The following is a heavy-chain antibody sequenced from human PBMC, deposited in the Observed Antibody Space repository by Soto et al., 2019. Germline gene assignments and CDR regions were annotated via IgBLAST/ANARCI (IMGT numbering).Heavy chain of an antibody. CDR1: GITFSSYW. CDR2: INSDGSNT. D-gene: IGHD6-19*01. J-gene: IGHJ4*02. V-gene: IGHV3-74*01. Sequence: EVQLVESGGGLVQPGGSLRLSCAASGITFSSYWMHWVRQAPGKGLVWVSRINSDGSNTSYADSVKGRFTISRDNAKNTLYLQMNSLRAEDTAVYYCTRVAVAKYHFDYWGQGTLVTVSS. CDR3: TRVAVAKYHFDY.